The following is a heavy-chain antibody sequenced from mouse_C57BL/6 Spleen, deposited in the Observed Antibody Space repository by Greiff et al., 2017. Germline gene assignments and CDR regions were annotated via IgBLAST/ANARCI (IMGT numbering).Heavy chain of an antibody. Sequence: LQESGPELVKPGASVKISCKASGYSFTDYNMNWVKQSNGKSLEWIGVINPNYGTTSYNQKFKGKATLTVDQSSSTAYMQLNSLTSEDSAFYYCARSTYYGYGGGYFDVWGTGTTVTVSS. CDR1: GYSFTDYN. CDR3: ARSTYYGYGGGYFDV. CDR2: INPNYGTT. V-gene: IGHV1-39*01. J-gene: IGHJ1*03. D-gene: IGHD2-9*01.